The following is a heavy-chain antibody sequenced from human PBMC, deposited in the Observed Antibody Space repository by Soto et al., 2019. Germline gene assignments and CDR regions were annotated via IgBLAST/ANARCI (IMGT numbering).Heavy chain of an antibody. J-gene: IGHJ4*02. CDR2: IYWDDAK. CDR1: GFSLSTSGVG. D-gene: IGHD3-16*01. CDR3: AHKGGGDRILDY. V-gene: IGHV2-5*02. Sequence: QITLKESGPTLVKPTQTLTLTCTFSGFSLSTSGVGVGWIRQPPGKALEWLALIYWDDAKHYSPSLKSRLTNTKDTSKNQGVLTMTNMDPGDTATYYGAHKGGGDRILDYWGQGTLVTVSS.